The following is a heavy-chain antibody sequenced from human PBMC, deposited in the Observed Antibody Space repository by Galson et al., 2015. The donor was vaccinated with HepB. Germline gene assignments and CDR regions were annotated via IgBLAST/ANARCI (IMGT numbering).Heavy chain of an antibody. V-gene: IGHV3-53*01. J-gene: IGHJ4*02. D-gene: IGHD3-10*01. CDR2: IYNDGTT. Sequence: SLRLSCAASGFTVSSNYMIWVRQAPGRGLEWVSIIYNDGTTHYADSVKGRFTISRDSSKNTLYLQMNSLRDDDTAVYYCARVTYYYSGPYSRYCDRWGQGALVSVSS. CDR3: ARVTYYYSGPYSRYCDR. CDR1: GFTVSSNY.